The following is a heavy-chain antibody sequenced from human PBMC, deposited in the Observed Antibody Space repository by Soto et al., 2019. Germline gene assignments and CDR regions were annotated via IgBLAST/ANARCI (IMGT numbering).Heavy chain of an antibody. V-gene: IGHV4-59*01. CDR3: ARNSGSYYRWFDP. Sequence: PSETLSLTCTISGGSIRGYYRSWIRQPPGKGLEWIGYIYYSGSTNYNPSLKSRVTISVDTSKNQFSLKLNSVTAADTAVYYCARNSGSYYRWFDPWGQGTLVTVSS. J-gene: IGHJ5*02. CDR2: IYYSGST. CDR1: GGSIRGYY. D-gene: IGHD1-26*01.